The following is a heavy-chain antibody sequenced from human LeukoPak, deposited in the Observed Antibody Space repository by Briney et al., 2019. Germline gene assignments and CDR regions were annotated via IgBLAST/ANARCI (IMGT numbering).Heavy chain of an antibody. CDR3: ARSYCSGGSCYSGYYYYGMDV. Sequence: GGSLRLSCAAPGFTFSSYSMNWVRQAPGKGLEWVSYISSSSSTIYYADSVKGRFTISRDNAKNSLYLQMNSLRAEDTAVYYCARSYCSGGSCYSGYYYYGMDVWGQGTTVTVSS. CDR2: ISSSSSTI. V-gene: IGHV3-48*01. D-gene: IGHD2-15*01. CDR1: GFTFSSYS. J-gene: IGHJ6*02.